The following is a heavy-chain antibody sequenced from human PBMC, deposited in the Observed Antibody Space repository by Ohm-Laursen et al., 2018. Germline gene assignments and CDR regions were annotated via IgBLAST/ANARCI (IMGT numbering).Heavy chain of an antibody. V-gene: IGHV4-4*08. CDR2: IHSSGST. Sequence: SQTLSLTCTVSGDSISTYYWSWIRQPPGKGLEWIGYIHSSGSTSYSPSLKSRVTISVDTSKTQFSLRVRSLTAADTAVYYCARLSDSSSASWGQGTLVTVSS. CDR3: ARLSDSSSAS. CDR1: GDSISTYY. D-gene: IGHD2/OR15-2a*01. J-gene: IGHJ5*01.